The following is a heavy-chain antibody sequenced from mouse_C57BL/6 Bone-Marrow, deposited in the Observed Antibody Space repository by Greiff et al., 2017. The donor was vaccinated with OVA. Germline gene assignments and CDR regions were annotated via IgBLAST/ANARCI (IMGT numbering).Heavy chain of an antibody. Sequence: EVKLMESGGDLVKPGGSLKLSCAASGFTFSSYGMSWVRQTPDKRLEWVATISSGGSYTYYPDSVNGRFTISRDNAKNTLYLQMSSLKSEDTAMYYCARHVLPYAMDYWGQGTSVTVSS. CDR2: ISSGGSYT. V-gene: IGHV5-6*01. J-gene: IGHJ4*01. D-gene: IGHD1-1*01. CDR3: ARHVLPYAMDY. CDR1: GFTFSSYG.